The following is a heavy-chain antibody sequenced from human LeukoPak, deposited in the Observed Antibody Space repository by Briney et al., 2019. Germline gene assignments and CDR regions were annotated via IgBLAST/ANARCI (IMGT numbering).Heavy chain of an antibody. Sequence: SETLSLTCTVSGGSISSTSYYWSWIRQPPGKGLEWIGYIFYSGSTNYNPSLKSRVTISVDTSKNQFSLKLSSVTAADTAVYYCARVYYSNSYDYWYFDLWGRGTLVTVSS. CDR1: GGSISSTSYY. D-gene: IGHD6-13*01. CDR3: ARVYYSNSYDYWYFDL. V-gene: IGHV4-61*01. CDR2: IFYSGST. J-gene: IGHJ2*01.